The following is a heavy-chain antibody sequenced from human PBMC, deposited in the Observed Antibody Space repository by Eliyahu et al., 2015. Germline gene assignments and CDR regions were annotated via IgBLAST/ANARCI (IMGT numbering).Heavy chain of an antibody. CDR2: IYTTGRS. V-gene: IGHV4-61*02. J-gene: IGHJ3*02. CDR1: GXSIXSGSYY. CDR3: ARESGSITIFGVVIPPDAFDI. Sequence: QVQLQESGPGLVKPSQTLSLTCTVSGXSIXSGSYYXSWXRQPAGGGVGWVGRIYTTGRSNYNPSLKSRVTISVDTSKNQFSLKLSSVTAADTAVYYCARESGSITIFGVVIPPDAFDIWGQGTMVTVSS. D-gene: IGHD3-3*01.